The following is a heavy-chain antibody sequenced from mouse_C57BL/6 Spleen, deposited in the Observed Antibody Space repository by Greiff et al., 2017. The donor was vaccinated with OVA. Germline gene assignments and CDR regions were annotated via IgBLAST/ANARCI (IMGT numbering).Heavy chain of an antibody. J-gene: IGHJ1*03. CDR3: ARPDGSSYYWYFDV. D-gene: IGHD1-1*01. CDR2: ISSGSSTI. Sequence: EVMLVESGGGLVKPGGSLKLSCAASGFTFSDYGMHWVRQAPEKGLEWVAYISSGSSTIYYADTVKGRFTISRDNAKNTLFLQMTSLRSEDTAMYYCARPDGSSYYWYFDVWGTGTTVTVSS. V-gene: IGHV5-17*01. CDR1: GFTFSDYG.